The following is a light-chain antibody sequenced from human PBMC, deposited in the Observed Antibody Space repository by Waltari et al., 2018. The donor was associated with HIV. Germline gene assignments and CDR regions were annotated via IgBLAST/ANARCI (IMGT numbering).Light chain of an antibody. J-gene: IGLJ3*02. V-gene: IGLV2-14*01. CDR1: SSDVGGYNY. CDR3: SSYTSSSFL. Sequence: QSALTQPASVSGSPGQSITISCTGTSSDVGGYNYVSWYQQHPGKAPKLMIYEVSKRPSGVSNRFSGSKSGNTASLTISGLQAEDEADYYCSSYTSSSFLFGGGTKLTVL. CDR2: EVS.